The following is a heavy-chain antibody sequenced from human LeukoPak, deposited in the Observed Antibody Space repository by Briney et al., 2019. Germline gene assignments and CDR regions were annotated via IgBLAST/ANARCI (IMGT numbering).Heavy chain of an antibody. Sequence: SETLSLTCTVSGGSISSGSYYWSWIRQPAGKGLEWIGRIYTSGSTNYNPSLKSRVTISVDTSKNQSSLKLTSVTAADTAVYYSARVYYSNTYDYWYFDVWGRGTLVTVSS. CDR2: IYTSGST. CDR3: ARVYYSNTYDYWYFDV. V-gene: IGHV4-61*02. D-gene: IGHD6-13*01. CDR1: GGSISSGSYY. J-gene: IGHJ2*01.